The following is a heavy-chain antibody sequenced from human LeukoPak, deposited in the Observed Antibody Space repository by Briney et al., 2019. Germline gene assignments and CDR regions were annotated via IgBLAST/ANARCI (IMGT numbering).Heavy chain of an antibody. V-gene: IGHV3-21*06. CDR3: ARSRGLYYYYGMDV. CDR2: ISTGSSYI. CDR1: GFTFSTYS. Sequence: GGSLRLSCAASGFTFSTYSMNWVRQAPEKGLEWVSSISTGSSYIYYADSVKGRFTISRDNAKNTLYLQMSSLRAEDTAMYYCARSRGLYYYYGMDVWGQGTTVTVSS. J-gene: IGHJ6*02.